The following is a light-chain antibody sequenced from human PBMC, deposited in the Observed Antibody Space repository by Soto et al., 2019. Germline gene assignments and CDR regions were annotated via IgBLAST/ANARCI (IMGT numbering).Light chain of an antibody. CDR3: QSYDSSLSAVV. CDR2: GNS. Sequence: QSVLTQPPSVSGATGRRVTISCTGGSSNIGADYDVHWYQQLPGTAPKLVIYGNSNRPSGVPDRFSGSKSGTSASLAITGLQAEDEANYYCQSYDSSLSAVVFGGGTKLTVL. CDR1: SSNIGADYD. J-gene: IGLJ3*02. V-gene: IGLV1-40*01.